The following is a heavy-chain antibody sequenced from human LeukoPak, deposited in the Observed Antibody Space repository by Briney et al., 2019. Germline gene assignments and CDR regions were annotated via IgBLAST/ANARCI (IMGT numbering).Heavy chain of an antibody. J-gene: IGHJ3*01. CDR3: VKDMGFDLLKDAFHV. CDR1: GFSLEDYA. D-gene: IGHD3-9*01. CDR2: ISWDSGNQ. V-gene: IGHV3-9*01. Sequence: GRSLRLSCVGSGFSLEDYAMHWVRQVPGKGLEWVSSISWDSGNQAYTDSVKGRFTISRDNGKNPLYLQMNSLRPEDTAFYYCVKDMGFDLLKDAFHVWGQGTLVTVSS.